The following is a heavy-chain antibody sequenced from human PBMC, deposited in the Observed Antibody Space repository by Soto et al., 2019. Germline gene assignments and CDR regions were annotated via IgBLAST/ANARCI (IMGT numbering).Heavy chain of an antibody. CDR3: ARDGNYYDSLYGMDV. D-gene: IGHD3-22*01. Sequence: GASVKVSCKASGYTFTSYGISWVRQAPGQGLEWMGWISAYNGNTNYAQKLQGRVTMTTDTSTSTAYMELRSLRSDDTAVYYCARDGNYYDSLYGMDVWGQGTKVTVSS. CDR1: GYTFTSYG. J-gene: IGHJ6*02. CDR2: ISAYNGNT. V-gene: IGHV1-18*01.